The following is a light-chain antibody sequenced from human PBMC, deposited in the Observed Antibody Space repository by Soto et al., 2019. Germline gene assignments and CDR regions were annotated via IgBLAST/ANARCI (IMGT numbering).Light chain of an antibody. CDR2: GAS. V-gene: IGKV3-20*01. Sequence: QSPGTLSLSPXERATLSXXXXQSVSSSYLAWYQQKPGQAPRLLNYGASSRATGIPDRFSGSGSGTDFTLTISRLEPEDFAVYYCQQYGSSQWTFGQGTKVEIK. CDR1: QSVSSSY. CDR3: QQYGSSQWT. J-gene: IGKJ1*01.